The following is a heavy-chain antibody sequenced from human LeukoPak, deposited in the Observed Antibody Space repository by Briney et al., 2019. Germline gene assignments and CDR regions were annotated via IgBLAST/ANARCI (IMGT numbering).Heavy chain of an antibody. CDR1: GFTFNSFR. Sequence: GGSLRLSCAASGFTFNSFRMNWVRQAPDKGLEWVSSISSSSNFIYYADSVRGRFTISRDDAKNSLYLQMNSLRAEDTAVYYCVREYSGWLAAAGAWGQGVLVTVSS. D-gene: IGHD6-13*01. J-gene: IGHJ4*02. CDR2: ISSSSNFI. CDR3: VREYSGWLAAAGA. V-gene: IGHV3-21*01.